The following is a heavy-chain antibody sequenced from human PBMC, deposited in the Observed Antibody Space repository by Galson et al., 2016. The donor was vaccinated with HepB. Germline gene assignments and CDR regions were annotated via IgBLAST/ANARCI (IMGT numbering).Heavy chain of an antibody. D-gene: IGHD6-13*01. CDR1: GFNFDDYA. Sequence: SLRLSCAASGFNFDDYAMHWVRQAPGKGLEWVSGINWKSGSIGYAASVGGRFTISRDNAKNSLYLQMNSLRAEDSALYYCASDRFSSSLYLFDSLGQGTLVTVSS. J-gene: IGHJ4*02. CDR3: ASDRFSSSLYLFDS. CDR2: INWKSGSI. V-gene: IGHV3-9*01.